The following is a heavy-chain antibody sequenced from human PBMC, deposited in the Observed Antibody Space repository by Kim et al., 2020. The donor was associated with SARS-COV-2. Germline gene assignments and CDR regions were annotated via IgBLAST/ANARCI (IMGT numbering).Heavy chain of an antibody. Sequence: PSPKRRVTISVDTAKHQFSLKLSSVTAADTSVYYCARALGYSFGHVGADYWGQGTLVTVSS. D-gene: IGHD5-18*01. J-gene: IGHJ4*02. V-gene: IGHV4-34*01. CDR3: ARALGYSFGHVGADY.